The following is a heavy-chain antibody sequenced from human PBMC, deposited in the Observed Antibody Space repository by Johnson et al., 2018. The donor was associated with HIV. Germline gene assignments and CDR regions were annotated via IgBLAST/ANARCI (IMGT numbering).Heavy chain of an antibody. V-gene: IGHV3-66*01. J-gene: IGHJ3*02. CDR3: AKRNYGSGGNAFDI. Sequence: MLLVESGGGLVQPGGSLRLSCAASGFTVSSNYMSWVRQAPGKGLEWVSLLYSGGITYYADSVKGRFTISRDNSKNTLYLQMNSLRAEDTAVYYCAKRNYGSGGNAFDIWGQGTMVTVSS. CDR2: LYSGGIT. CDR1: GFTVSSNY. D-gene: IGHD3-10*01.